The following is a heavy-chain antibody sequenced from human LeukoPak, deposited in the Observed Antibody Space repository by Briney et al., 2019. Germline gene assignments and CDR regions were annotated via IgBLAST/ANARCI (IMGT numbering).Heavy chain of an antibody. J-gene: IGHJ4*02. V-gene: IGHV1-24*01. CDR3: ATGGYDSSGLYLDY. CDR1: GYTLTELT. CDR2: FDPEDGET. Sequence: ALVKVSCKVSGYTLTELTVHWVRQAPGEGLEWMGTFDPEDGETIYAQKFQGRVTMTEDTSTDTAYMELSSLRSEDAAVYYCATGGYDSSGLYLDYWGQGTLVTVSS. D-gene: IGHD3-22*01.